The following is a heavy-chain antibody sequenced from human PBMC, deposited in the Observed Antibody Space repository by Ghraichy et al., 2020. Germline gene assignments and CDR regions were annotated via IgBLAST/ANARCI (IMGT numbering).Heavy chain of an antibody. D-gene: IGHD3-10*01. CDR3: ARGYESGGPDDFKS. CDR2: LNEEGTTT. Sequence: GGSLRLSCVVSGFTFRSHWMNWVRQAPGKGLEWVANLNEEGTTTQYADSVEGRFTIFRDNARNSLYLQMNSLRVEDTALYYCARGYESGGPDDFKSWGQGTLVTVSS. V-gene: IGHV3-7*03. CDR1: GFTFRSHW. J-gene: IGHJ4*02.